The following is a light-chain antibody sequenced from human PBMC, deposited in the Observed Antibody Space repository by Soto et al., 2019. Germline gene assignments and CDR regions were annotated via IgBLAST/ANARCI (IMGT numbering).Light chain of an antibody. CDR3: XXRXXWPRT. J-gene: IGKJ3*01. V-gene: IGKV3-11*01. CDR2: DAS. Sequence: EIVLTQSPATLSLSPGERATLSCRASQSVSSFLAWYQHKPGQAPRLLIYDASNRATGIPARFSGSGSGTDFTLTXXSLEPEXXXXXXXXXRXXWPRTFGPGTKVDIK. CDR1: QSVSSF.